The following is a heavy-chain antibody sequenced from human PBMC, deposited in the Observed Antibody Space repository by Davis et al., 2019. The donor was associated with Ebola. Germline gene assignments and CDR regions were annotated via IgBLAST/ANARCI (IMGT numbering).Heavy chain of an antibody. J-gene: IGHJ4*02. V-gene: IGHV5-51*01. D-gene: IGHD3-3*02. Sequence: GESLKISCKGSGYTFTTYWIGWLRQLPGKGLEWMGIIYPGDSDTRYSPSFQVQVTISADKSISTAYLQWSSLKASDTAMYYCARRGGWSGAFLDYWGQGTLVTVSS. CDR2: IYPGDSDT. CDR1: GYTFTTYW. CDR3: ARRGGWSGAFLDY.